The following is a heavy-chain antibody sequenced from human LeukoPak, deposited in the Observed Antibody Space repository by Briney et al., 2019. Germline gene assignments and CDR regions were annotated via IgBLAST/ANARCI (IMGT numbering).Heavy chain of an antibody. CDR2: IWNDGSSQ. D-gene: IGHD4-11*01. CDR1: TFTFRHYG. V-gene: IGHV3-33*06. Sequence: GRSLRLSCAASTFTFRHYGMHWVRQAPGKGLEWVAVIWNDGSSQYYADSVKGRFTISRDNSQNTLFLQMNNLRPEDTAVYYCAKDAERGFDYSNSLDKWGQGTLVTVPS. J-gene: IGHJ4*02. CDR3: AKDAERGFDYSNSLDK.